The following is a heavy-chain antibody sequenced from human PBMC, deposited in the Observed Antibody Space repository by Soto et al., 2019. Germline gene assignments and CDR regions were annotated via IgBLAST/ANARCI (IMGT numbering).Heavy chain of an antibody. D-gene: IGHD6-19*01. CDR2: IYHSGST. Sequence: QLQLQESGSGLVKPSQTLSLTCAVSGGSISSGGYSWSWIRQPPGKGLEWIGYIYHSGSTYYNPSLKSRVTMSVDRSKNQFSLKLSSVTAAATAVYYCARAGGLGAVAVDYWGQGTLVTVSS. V-gene: IGHV4-30-2*01. CDR3: ARAGGLGAVAVDY. CDR1: GGSISSGGYS. J-gene: IGHJ4*02.